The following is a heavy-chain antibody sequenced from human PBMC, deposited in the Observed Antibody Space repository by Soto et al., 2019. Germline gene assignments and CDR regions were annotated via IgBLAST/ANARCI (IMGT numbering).Heavy chain of an antibody. Sequence: PSETLSLTCAVSGYSISSGYYWGWIRQPPGKGLEWIGSIYHSGSTYYNPSLKSRVTISVDTSKNQFSLKLSSVTAEDTAVYYCARDGLATAGRSGRYYYYYGMDVWGQGTTVTVSS. J-gene: IGHJ6*02. CDR3: ARDGLATAGRSGRYYYYYGMDV. D-gene: IGHD6-13*01. CDR2: IYHSGST. V-gene: IGHV4-38-2*02. CDR1: GYSISSGYY.